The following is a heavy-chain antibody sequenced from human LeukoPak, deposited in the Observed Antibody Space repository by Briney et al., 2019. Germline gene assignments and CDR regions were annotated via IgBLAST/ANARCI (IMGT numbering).Heavy chain of an antibody. V-gene: IGHV3-66*01. CDR2: IYSGGST. D-gene: IGHD1-26*01. CDR3: ARDPEVGATVNFDY. CDR1: GFTVSNNY. Sequence: GGSLTLSCAASGFTVSNNYMRWVRQAPGKGLEWVSLIYSGGSTYYADSVKGRFTISRDNAKNSLYLQMNSLRAEDTAVYYCARDPEVGATVNFDYWGQGTLVTVSS. J-gene: IGHJ4*02.